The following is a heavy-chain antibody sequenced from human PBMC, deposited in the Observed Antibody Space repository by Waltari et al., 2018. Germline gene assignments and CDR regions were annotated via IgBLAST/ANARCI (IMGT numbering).Heavy chain of an antibody. D-gene: IGHD3-10*01. V-gene: IGHV4-34*02. J-gene: IGHJ4*02. CDR1: GGSLSNDY. CDR2: IRHSGST. CDR3: ARGGTWSVSFDY. Sequence: QVQLQQWGAGLLKPSETLSLTCGVYGGSLSNDYWSWIRQPPGKGLEWIGEIRHSGSTNRNPSLKSRVTISVDTSKNQFSLKLSSVTAADTAIYYCARGGTWSVSFDYWGQGTLVTVAS.